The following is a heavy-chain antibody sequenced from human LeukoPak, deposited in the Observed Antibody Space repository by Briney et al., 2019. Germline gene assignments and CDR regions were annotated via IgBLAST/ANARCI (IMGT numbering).Heavy chain of an antibody. V-gene: IGHV3-30*02. CDR1: GFTFSSYG. J-gene: IGHJ4*02. CDR3: ANMEKYSSSWIDY. CDR2: IRYDGSNK. Sequence: PGRSLRLSCAASGFTFSSYGMHWVRQAPGKGLEWVAFIRYDGSNKYYADSVKGRFTISRDNSKNTLYLQMNSLRAEDTAVYYCANMEKYSSSWIDYWGQGTLVTVSS. D-gene: IGHD6-13*01.